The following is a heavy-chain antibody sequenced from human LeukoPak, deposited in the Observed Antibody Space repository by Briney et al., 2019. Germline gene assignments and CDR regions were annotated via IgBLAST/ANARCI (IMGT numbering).Heavy chain of an antibody. J-gene: IGHJ3*02. Sequence: PGGSLRLSCAASGVTFSAYSMNWVRQAPGKGLEWVSHISSSSSTTDYADSVKGRFTISRDNSKNTLYLQMNSLRAEDTAVYYCARGPGTTTYDAFDIWGQGTMVTVSS. V-gene: IGHV3-48*01. CDR2: ISSSSSTT. CDR3: ARGPGTTTYDAFDI. CDR1: GVTFSAYS. D-gene: IGHD1-26*01.